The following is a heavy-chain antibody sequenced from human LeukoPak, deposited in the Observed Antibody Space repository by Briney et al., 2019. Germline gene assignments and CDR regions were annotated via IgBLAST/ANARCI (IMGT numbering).Heavy chain of an antibody. D-gene: IGHD5-12*01. CDR1: GFTFSSYE. CDR3: ARERGYSGYDYFIDSPSDY. J-gene: IGHJ4*02. V-gene: IGHV3-48*03. Sequence: QPGGSLRLSCAASGFTFSSYEMNWVRQAPGKGLEWVSYISSSGSTIYNADSVKGRFTISRDNAKNSLYLQMNRLRAEDTAVYYCARERGYSGYDYFIDSPSDYWGQGTLVTVSS. CDR2: ISSSGSTI.